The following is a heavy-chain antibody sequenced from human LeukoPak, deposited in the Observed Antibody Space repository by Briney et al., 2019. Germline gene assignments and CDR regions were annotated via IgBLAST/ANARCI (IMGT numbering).Heavy chain of an antibody. CDR3: AQDYSGYDLSAGY. D-gene: IGHD5-12*01. J-gene: IGHJ4*02. CDR1: GFTFSSHA. V-gene: IGHV3-23*01. Sequence: GGSLRLACAASGFTFSSHAMSWVRQAPGKGLEWVSVISGSGRSAYYADSLKGRFTISRDNSKDTLYLQMNSLRAEDTALYYCAQDYSGYDLSAGYWGQGTLVTVSS. CDR2: ISGSGRSA.